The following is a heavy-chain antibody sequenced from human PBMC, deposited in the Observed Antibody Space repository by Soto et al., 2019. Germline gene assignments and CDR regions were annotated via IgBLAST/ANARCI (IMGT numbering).Heavy chain of an antibody. V-gene: IGHV3-23*01. Sequence: EVQLLESGGGLVQPGGSLRLSCAASGFTFGNYAMSWVRQAPGKGLEWVSGISGSGSTTSYGDSVRGRFTISSDNAKNTVYLEMNNLRGEDAAVYYCAKAGGTISDFDYGCQGTLVTVSS. CDR3: AKAGGTISDFDY. D-gene: IGHD3-3*01. CDR2: ISGSGSTT. CDR1: GFTFGNYA. J-gene: IGHJ4*02.